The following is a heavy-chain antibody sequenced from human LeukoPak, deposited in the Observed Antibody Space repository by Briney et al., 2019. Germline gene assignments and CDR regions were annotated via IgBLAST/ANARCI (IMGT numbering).Heavy chain of an antibody. J-gene: IGHJ4*02. CDR2: ISNNGGST. Sequence: VGSLRLSCAASGFTFSAYTMQWARQAPGKGLEYVSAISNNGGSTYYANSVKGRFTISRDNAKNSLYLQMNSLRAEDTAVYYCARVYGGNINAAPDYWGQGTLVTVSS. CDR1: GFTFSAYT. D-gene: IGHD4-23*01. V-gene: IGHV3-64*01. CDR3: ARVYGGNINAAPDY.